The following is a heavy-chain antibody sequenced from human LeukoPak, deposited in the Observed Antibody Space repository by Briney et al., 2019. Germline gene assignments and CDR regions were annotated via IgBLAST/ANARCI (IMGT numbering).Heavy chain of an antibody. D-gene: IGHD3-22*01. J-gene: IGHJ4*02. V-gene: IGHV3-48*01. CDR3: AKGTYDSSGYYYHYDY. CDR1: GFTFSSYS. CDR2: ISSSSSTI. Sequence: GGSLRLSCAASGFTFSSYSMNWVRQAPGKGLEWVSYISSSSSTIYYADSVKGRFTISRDNSKNTLYLQMNSLRAEDTAVYYCAKGTYDSSGYYYHYDYWGQGTLVTVSS.